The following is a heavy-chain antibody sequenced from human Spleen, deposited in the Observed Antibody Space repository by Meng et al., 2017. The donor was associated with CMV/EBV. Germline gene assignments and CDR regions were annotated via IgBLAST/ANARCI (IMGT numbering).Heavy chain of an antibody. D-gene: IGHD4-23*01. CDR3: AKIPYGGNSDDF. J-gene: IGHJ4*02. V-gene: IGHV3-48*03. CDR1: GFTFSSYE. Sequence: GESLKISCAASGFTFSSYEMNWVRQAPGNGLEWVSYISSSGTSIYYANSVKGRFTISRDNSKNTLYLQMNSLRAEDTAVYYCAKIPYGGNSDDFWGQGTLVTVSS. CDR2: ISSSGTSI.